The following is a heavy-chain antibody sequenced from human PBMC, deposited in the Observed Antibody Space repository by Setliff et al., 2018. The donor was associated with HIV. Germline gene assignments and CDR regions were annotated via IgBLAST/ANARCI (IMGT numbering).Heavy chain of an antibody. V-gene: IGHV4-38-2*01. Sequence: SETLSLTCAVSGYSISSGFYWSWMRQPPGKGLEWIGSVYQSGNTNYNPSLESRLTISVDTAKNQFSLKLSSVTAADTAVYYCAAATTLLSPRAWGQGTLVTVSS. D-gene: IGHD2-15*01. CDR3: AAATTLLSPRA. CDR1: GYSISSGFY. J-gene: IGHJ5*02. CDR2: VYQSGNT.